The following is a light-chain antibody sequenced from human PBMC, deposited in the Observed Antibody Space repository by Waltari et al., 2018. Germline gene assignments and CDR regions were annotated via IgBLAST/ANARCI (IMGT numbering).Light chain of an antibody. V-gene: IGKV3-20*01. CDR2: GAS. J-gene: IGKJ1*01. CDR3: QHYVRLPAT. Sequence: IVLTQSPGTLSLSPGERVTLSCRASQSVSRSLAWYQQKPGQAPKLLIYGASTRATGIPDRFTWRGFGKDFNLTISSLEPEDFAINFCQHYVRLPATFGQGTKVEIK. CDR1: QSVSRS.